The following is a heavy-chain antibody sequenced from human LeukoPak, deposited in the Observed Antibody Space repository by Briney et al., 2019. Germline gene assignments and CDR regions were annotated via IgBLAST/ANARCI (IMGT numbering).Heavy chain of an antibody. J-gene: IGHJ5*02. Sequence: PGGSLRLSCAASGFTFDDYGMSWVRQAPGKGLEWVSGISWNGGNIGYADSVKGRFIISRDNARNSLYLQMNSLRAEDMALYYCAKGGIAVAGTWFDPWGQGTLVTVSS. CDR2: ISWNGGNI. D-gene: IGHD6-19*01. V-gene: IGHV3-9*03. CDR3: AKGGIAVAGTWFDP. CDR1: GFTFDDYG.